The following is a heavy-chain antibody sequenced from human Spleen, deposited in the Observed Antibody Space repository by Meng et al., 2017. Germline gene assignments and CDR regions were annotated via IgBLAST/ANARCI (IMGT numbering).Heavy chain of an antibody. D-gene: IGHD3-22*01. CDR2: INWNGADT. J-gene: IGHJ4*02. Sequence: GESLKISCAASGFTFTSYAMSWVRQAPGKGLEWVSGINWNGADTGYAGSLKGRFTISRDNAKNSLYLQMSSLRAEDTALYFCARASAKDYDSDGYYKDWGQGTLVTVSS. V-gene: IGHV3-20*04. CDR3: ARASAKDYDSDGYYKD. CDR1: GFTFTSYA.